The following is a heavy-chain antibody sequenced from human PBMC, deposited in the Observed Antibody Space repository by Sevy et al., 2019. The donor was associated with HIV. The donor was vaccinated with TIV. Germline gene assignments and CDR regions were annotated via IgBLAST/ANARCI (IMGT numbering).Heavy chain of an antibody. CDR3: ARDVFHGYFDY. Sequence: GGSLRLSCAVSGFTFGSYWMTWVRQAPGKGLEWVANIKQDESEKYYEDFVKGRFTISRDNARNSLYLQMNNLTTEDTAVYCCARDVFHGYFDYWGQGTLVNVSS. D-gene: IGHD2-8*01. J-gene: IGHJ4*02. CDR1: GFTFGSYW. V-gene: IGHV3-7*01. CDR2: IKQDESEK.